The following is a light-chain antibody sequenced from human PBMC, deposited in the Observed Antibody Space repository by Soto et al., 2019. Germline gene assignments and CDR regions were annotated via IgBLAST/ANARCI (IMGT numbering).Light chain of an antibody. CDR3: QQSFSSPPWT. V-gene: IGKV1-39*01. Sequence: DIQMTQSPSSLSASVGDSVTITCRASQNIKTYLNWYQQKPGKAPNLLIYAASSLHSGVPSRFSGSRSGTDFTLTISSLQPEDFATDYCQQSFSSPPWTFGQGTKVEIK. CDR2: AAS. J-gene: IGKJ1*01. CDR1: QNIKTY.